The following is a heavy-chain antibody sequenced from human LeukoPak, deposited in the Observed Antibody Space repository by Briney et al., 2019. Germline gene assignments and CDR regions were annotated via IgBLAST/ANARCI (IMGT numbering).Heavy chain of an antibody. J-gene: IGHJ4*02. Sequence: GASVKVSCKASGYTFNSYSINWVRQAPGQRLEWMGWINAYNGNTNYAQKVQGRVTMTTDTSTSTAYMELRSLTSDDTAVYYCARDGFRGPADYWGQGTLVTVSS. CDR2: INAYNGNT. CDR1: GYTFNSYS. CDR3: ARDGFRGPADY. V-gene: IGHV1-18*01. D-gene: IGHD3-16*01.